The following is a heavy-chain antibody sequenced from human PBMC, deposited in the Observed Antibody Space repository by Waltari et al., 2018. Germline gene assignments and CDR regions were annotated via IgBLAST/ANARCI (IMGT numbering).Heavy chain of an antibody. J-gene: IGHJ6*03. CDR2: IYYSGST. CDR1: GGSISSYY. D-gene: IGHD3-10*01. Sequence: QVQLQESGPGLVKPSETLSLTCTVSGGSISSYYWSWIRQPPGKGLEWIGYIYYSGSTNYNPSLKSRVTISVDTSKNQFSLKLSSVTAADTAVYYCARGGVPYYYGSGSAEQYYYYYYMDVWGKGTTVTVSS. CDR3: ARGGVPYYYGSGSAEQYYYYYYMDV. V-gene: IGHV4-59*01.